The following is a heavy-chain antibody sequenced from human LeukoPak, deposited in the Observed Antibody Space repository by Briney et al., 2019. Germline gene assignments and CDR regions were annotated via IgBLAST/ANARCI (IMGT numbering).Heavy chain of an antibody. CDR2: INAGNGNT. D-gene: IGHD3-10*01. Sequence: GASVKVSCKASGYTFTSYAMHWVRQAPGQRLEWMGWINAGNGNTKYSQKFQGRVTITRDTSASTAYMELSSLRSEDTAVYYCARTDYGSGSYLYYFDYWGQGTLVTVSS. CDR3: ARTDYGSGSYLYYFDY. CDR1: GYTFTSYA. J-gene: IGHJ4*02. V-gene: IGHV1-3*01.